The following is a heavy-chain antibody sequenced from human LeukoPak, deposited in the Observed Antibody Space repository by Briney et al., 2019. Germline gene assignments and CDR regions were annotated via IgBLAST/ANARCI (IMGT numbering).Heavy chain of an antibody. CDR1: GFTFSSYW. V-gene: IGHV3-74*01. D-gene: IGHD6-13*01. CDR3: ARSHWGPYGSRIANWFDP. Sequence: GGSLRLSCAASGFTFSSYWMHWVRQAPGKGLVWVSRINSDGSSTSYADSVKGRFTISRDNAKNTLYLQMNSLRAADTAVYYCARSHWGPYGSRIANWFDPWGQGTLVTVSS. J-gene: IGHJ5*02. CDR2: INSDGSST.